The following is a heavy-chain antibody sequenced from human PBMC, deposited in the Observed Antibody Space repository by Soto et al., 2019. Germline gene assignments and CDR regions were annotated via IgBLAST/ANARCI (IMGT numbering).Heavy chain of an antibody. CDR1: GFTFGDYA. CDR2: IRSKAYGGTT. CDR3: TGSSGYYLGYYYYGMDV. D-gene: IGHD3-22*01. J-gene: IGHJ6*02. V-gene: IGHV3-49*04. Sequence: GGSLRLSCTASGFTFGDYAMSWVRQAPGKGLEWVGFIRSKAYGGTTEYAASVKGRFTISRDDSKSIAYLQMNSLKTEDTAVYYCTGSSGYYLGYYYYGMDVWGQGTTVTVS.